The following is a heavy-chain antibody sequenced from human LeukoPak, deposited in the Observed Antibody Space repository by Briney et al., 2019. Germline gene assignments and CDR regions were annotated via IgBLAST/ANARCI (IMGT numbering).Heavy chain of an antibody. CDR3: ARGGGLDV. V-gene: IGHV3-48*01. CDR2: ISSSSSPI. CDR1: GFTFSSYS. D-gene: IGHD3-16*01. J-gene: IGHJ6*02. Sequence: PGGSLRLSCAASGFTFSSYSMNWVRQAPGKGLEWVSYISSSSSPIYYTDSVKGRFTISRDNAKNSLYLQMNSLRAEDTAMYFCARGGGLDVWGQGATVTVSS.